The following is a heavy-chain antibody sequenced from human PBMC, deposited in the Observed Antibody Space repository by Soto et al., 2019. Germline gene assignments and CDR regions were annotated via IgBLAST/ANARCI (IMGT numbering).Heavy chain of an antibody. CDR3: ARSITMIVVAFDY. CDR1: GGTFSSYA. V-gene: IGHV1-69*06. CDR2: IIPIFGTA. J-gene: IGHJ4*02. D-gene: IGHD3-22*01. Sequence: ASVKVSCKASGGTFSSYAISWVRQAPGQGLEWMGGIIPIFGTANYAQKFQGRVTITADKYTSTDYMELSSLRYEDTAVYYCARSITMIVVAFDYWGQGSLVTVSS.